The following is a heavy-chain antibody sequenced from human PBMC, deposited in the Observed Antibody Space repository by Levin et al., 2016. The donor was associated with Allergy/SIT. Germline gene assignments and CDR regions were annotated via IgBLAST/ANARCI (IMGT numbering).Heavy chain of an antibody. Sequence: WIRQPPGKGLEWVSYISMSSDNIYYADSVKGRFTISRDNAKNSLYLQMNTLRDEDSAVYYCARRGGYGGPSWYFDLWGRGTLVTVSS. J-gene: IGHJ2*01. CDR3: ARRGGYGGPSWYFDL. D-gene: IGHD3-10*01. V-gene: IGHV3-48*02. CDR2: ISMSSDNI.